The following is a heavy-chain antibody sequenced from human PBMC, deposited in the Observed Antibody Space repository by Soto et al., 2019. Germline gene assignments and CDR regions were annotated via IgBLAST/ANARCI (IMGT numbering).Heavy chain of an antibody. Sequence: VQLVESGGGVVQPGRSLRLSCAASGFSFSIYAMHWVRQAPGKGLEWVAVISYHGSTEYYGDSVKGRFTISRDNSKNPLYLQMYSLRPEDTAIYYCARGYSYGPNWESDALDIWGQGAMVTVSS. V-gene: IGHV3-30-3*01. D-gene: IGHD5-18*01. CDR2: ISYHGSTE. J-gene: IGHJ3*02. CDR1: GFSFSIYA. CDR3: ARGYSYGPNWESDALDI.